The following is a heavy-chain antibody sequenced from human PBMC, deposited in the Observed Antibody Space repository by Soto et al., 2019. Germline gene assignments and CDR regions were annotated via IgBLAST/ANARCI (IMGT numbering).Heavy chain of an antibody. V-gene: IGHV1-3*01. Sequence: ASVKVSCKAPGYTFTSYAMHWVRQAPRQRLEWMGWINAVIGNTNYSQKLQGRVTITRDTSTSTAYMELSSLRSEDTAVYYCAREPGRSYYYYYGMDVWGQGTTVTVSS. CDR1: GYTFTSYA. CDR3: AREPGRSYYYYYGMDV. J-gene: IGHJ6*02. CDR2: INAVIGNT. D-gene: IGHD1-26*01.